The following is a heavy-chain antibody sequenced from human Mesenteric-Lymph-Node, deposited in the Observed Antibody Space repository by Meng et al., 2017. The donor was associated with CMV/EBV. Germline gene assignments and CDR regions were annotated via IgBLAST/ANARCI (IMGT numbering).Heavy chain of an antibody. Sequence: VTFSDHTMNWVRQAPGKGLEWVSSINSDSSNIYYADSVRDRFTISRDNARKSLSLQMNSLRAEDTAVYYCAREGRIYGDYGVEDFDSWGQGTLVTVSS. CDR2: INSDSSNI. CDR1: VTFSDHT. V-gene: IGHV3-21*01. J-gene: IGHJ4*02. D-gene: IGHD4-17*01. CDR3: AREGRIYGDYGVEDFDS.